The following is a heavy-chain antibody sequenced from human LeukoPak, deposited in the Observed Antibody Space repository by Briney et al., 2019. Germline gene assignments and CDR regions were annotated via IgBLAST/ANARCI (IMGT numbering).Heavy chain of an antibody. D-gene: IGHD1-26*01. CDR3: ARAHSGGFDP. J-gene: IGHJ5*02. Sequence: PGGSLRLSCAASGFTFSDHYMDWVRQAPGKGLEWVGRTRNKANSYTTEYAASVKGRFTISRDDSKNSLYLQMNSLKTEDTAVYYCARAHSGGFDPWGQGTLVTVSS. V-gene: IGHV3-72*01. CDR1: GFTFSDHY. CDR2: TRNKANSYTT.